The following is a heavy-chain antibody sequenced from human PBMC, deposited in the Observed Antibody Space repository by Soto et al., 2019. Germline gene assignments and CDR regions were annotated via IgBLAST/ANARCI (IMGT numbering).Heavy chain of an antibody. CDR3: ATGGGYYYDRSGHSAWF. D-gene: IGHD3-22*01. CDR1: GGIFNNYA. CDR2: IIPVFGTA. J-gene: IGHJ4*01. Sequence: QVQLVQSGAEVKKPGSSVKVSCKASGGIFNNYAISWVRQAPGQGLEWMGGIIPVFGTADYAQKFQGRVTITADETTSTAYMELSSVRSEDTAVYYCATGGGYYYDRSGHSAWFWGQGTLVTVSS. V-gene: IGHV1-69*01.